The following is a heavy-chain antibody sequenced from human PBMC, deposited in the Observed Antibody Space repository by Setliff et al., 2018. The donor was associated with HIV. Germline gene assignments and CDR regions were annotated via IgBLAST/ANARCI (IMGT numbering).Heavy chain of an antibody. CDR2: VDPEDGET. CDR1: GYTFTDYY. Sequence: GASVKVSCKASGYTFTDYYMHWVKQAPGKGPEWMGRVDPEDGETIYAEKFQGRVTITADTSTDTAYMELTNLRSEDTAVYYCSTAWFNWNVTPDWGQGTLVTVSS. J-gene: IGHJ1*01. CDR3: STAWFNWNVTPD. V-gene: IGHV1-69-2*01. D-gene: IGHD1-20*01.